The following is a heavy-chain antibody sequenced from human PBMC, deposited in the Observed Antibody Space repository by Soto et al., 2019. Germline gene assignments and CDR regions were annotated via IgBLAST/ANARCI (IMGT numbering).Heavy chain of an antibody. V-gene: IGHV1-18*01. Sequence: QVQLVQSGPEVKKPGASVKVSCEASGYTFTTSGISWVRQAPGQGLEWMGWISTYNGDTNSAQKFQGRVTMTADTSTGTAYMELMSLKSDDTAVYYCARQGSWPYYYYGLDVWGQGTTVRLL. D-gene: IGHD1-26*01. J-gene: IGHJ6*02. CDR2: ISTYNGDT. CDR1: GYTFTTSG. CDR3: ARQGSWPYYYYGLDV.